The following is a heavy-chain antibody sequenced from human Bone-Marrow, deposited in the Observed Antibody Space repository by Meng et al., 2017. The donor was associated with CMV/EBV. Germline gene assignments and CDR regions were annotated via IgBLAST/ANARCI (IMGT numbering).Heavy chain of an antibody. CDR3: ARDRCGTNGCHNDADI. Sequence: GESLKISCAASGFNFSVSGMHWVRQAPGKGLEWVAFIWFDGNTKNFADSAKGRFTISRDNSKNSSYLQMSGLRADDTAVYYCARDRCGTNGCHNDADIWGQGTMVTVSS. J-gene: IGHJ3*02. D-gene: IGHD2-8*01. CDR2: IWFDGNTK. CDR1: GFNFSVSG. V-gene: IGHV3-33*01.